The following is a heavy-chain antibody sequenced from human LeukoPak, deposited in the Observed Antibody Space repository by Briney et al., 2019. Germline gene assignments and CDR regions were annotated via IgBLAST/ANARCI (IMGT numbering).Heavy chain of an antibody. CDR1: GFTFSSYD. Sequence: GGSLRLSCAASGFTFSSYDMSWVRQAPGKGLGWVSTISGGGVSTYYADSVKGRFTISRDNSKNTLYVQMNSLRAEDTALYYCARGLRQSDYWGQGTLVTVSS. CDR3: ARGLRQSDY. J-gene: IGHJ4*02. V-gene: IGHV3-23*01. CDR2: ISGGGVST.